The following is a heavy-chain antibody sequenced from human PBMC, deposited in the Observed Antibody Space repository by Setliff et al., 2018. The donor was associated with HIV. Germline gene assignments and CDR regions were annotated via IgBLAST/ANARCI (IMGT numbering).Heavy chain of an antibody. CDR3: ARAVHYDILTGYYLEGYFDY. J-gene: IGHJ4*02. CDR2: INTSGRI. D-gene: IGHD3-9*01. Sequence: SETLSLTCTVSGGSISRVSHFWIWIRQPAGKGLEWIGRINTSGRINYNPSLESRVSMSVDTSKNQFFLKLNSVTAADTAVYYCARAVHYDILTGYYLEGYFDYWGQGTLVTVSS. CDR1: GGSISRVSHF. V-gene: IGHV4-61*02.